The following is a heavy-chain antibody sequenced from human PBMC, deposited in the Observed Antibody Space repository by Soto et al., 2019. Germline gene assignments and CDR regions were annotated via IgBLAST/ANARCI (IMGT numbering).Heavy chain of an antibody. V-gene: IGHV4-39*01. D-gene: IGHD3-3*02. J-gene: IGHJ1*01. Sequence: QVQLQESGPGLVKPSETLSLTCSVSGASINASSNYWGWIRQPPGKGLEWVASIYYIGSTYYNPSLKSRATISLDTPKSHFSLNVRSVTAADTAVYVCARLRMNAFSFFADWRHGILVTVSS. CDR3: ARLRMNAFSFFAD. CDR2: IYYIGST. CDR1: GASINASSNY.